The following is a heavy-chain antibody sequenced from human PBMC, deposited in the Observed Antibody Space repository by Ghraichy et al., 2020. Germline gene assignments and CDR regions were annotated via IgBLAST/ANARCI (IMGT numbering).Heavy chain of an antibody. Sequence: RCSLRLSCVVSGVTLDNYGMLWVRQTPGTGLEWVAFLPYGGSNKYYADSVKGRFTISRDNSDNTLYLQMNSLRPEDTAVYYCANLVRTTAIDYWGQGTLVTVSS. CDR1: GVTLDNYG. J-gene: IGHJ4*02. D-gene: IGHD1/OR15-1a*01. CDR3: ANLVRTTAIDY. CDR2: LPYGGSNK. V-gene: IGHV3-30*02.